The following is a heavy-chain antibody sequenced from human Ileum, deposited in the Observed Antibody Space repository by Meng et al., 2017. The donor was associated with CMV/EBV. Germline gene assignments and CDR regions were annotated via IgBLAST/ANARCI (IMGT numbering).Heavy chain of an antibody. V-gene: IGHV3-23*01. Sequence: GGSLRLSCAASGFTLSAFAMGWVRQAPGKGLEWVSSVYYGGTTHYADSVKGRFTISRDTSMDTLYLQLNNLRVEDTAVYYCAKGLNSGSRYNAFDILGQGTMVTVSS. CDR1: GFTLSAFA. D-gene: IGHD3-22*01. CDR3: AKGLNSGSRYNAFDI. CDR2: YYGGTT. J-gene: IGHJ3*02.